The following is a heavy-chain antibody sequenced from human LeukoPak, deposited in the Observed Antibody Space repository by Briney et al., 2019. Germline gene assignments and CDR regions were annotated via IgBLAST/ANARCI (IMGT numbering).Heavy chain of an antibody. V-gene: IGHV3-48*04. CDR1: GFTFSTYT. CDR2: ISSSSSTI. D-gene: IGHD5-18*01. Sequence: GGSLRLSCAASGFTFSTYTMNWVRQAPGKGLEWVSYISSSSSTIYYADSVKGRFTISRDNAKNSLYLQMNSLRAEDTAVYYCARGRYSYGRDYYYGMDVWGQGTTVTVSS. J-gene: IGHJ6*02. CDR3: ARGRYSYGRDYYYGMDV.